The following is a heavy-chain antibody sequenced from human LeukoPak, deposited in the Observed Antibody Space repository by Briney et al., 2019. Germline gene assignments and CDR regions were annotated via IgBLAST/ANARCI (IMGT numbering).Heavy chain of an antibody. Sequence: KPSETLSLTCTVSGGSITGYYWSWIRQPPGKGLGWIGYVFYSGGTLYNPSLQSRVTISVDTSKTQFSLKLTSVTAADTAVYYCARHITVSYDAFDLWGRGTMVTVSS. CDR2: VFYSGGT. CDR1: GGSITGYY. D-gene: IGHD6-19*01. V-gene: IGHV4-59*08. CDR3: ARHITVSYDAFDL. J-gene: IGHJ3*01.